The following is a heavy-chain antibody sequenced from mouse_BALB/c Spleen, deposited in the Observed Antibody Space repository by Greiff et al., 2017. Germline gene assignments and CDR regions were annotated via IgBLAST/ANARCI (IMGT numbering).Heavy chain of an antibody. CDR3: AAMITSFAY. CDR2: ISYSGST. J-gene: IGHJ3*01. Sequence: EVKVEESGPGLVKPSQSLSLTCTVTGYSITSDYAWNWIRQFPGNKLEWMGYISYSGSTSYNPSLKSRISITRDTSKNQFFLQLNSVTTEDTATYYCAAMITSFAYWGQGTLVTVSA. D-gene: IGHD2-4*01. V-gene: IGHV3-2*02. CDR1: GYSITSDYA.